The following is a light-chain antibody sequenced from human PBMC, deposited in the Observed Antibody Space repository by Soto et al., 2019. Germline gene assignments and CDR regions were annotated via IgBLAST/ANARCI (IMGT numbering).Light chain of an antibody. V-gene: IGKV1-5*03. CDR1: QGISSN. J-gene: IGKJ1*01. CDR2: KGS. Sequence: LTQYPASLSASPGERATIXCRASQGISSNYASYQQKTRKAPKLLIYKGSTFKSGVPSRFSGSGSWTEFNLTISSLQPEDFATYYYQQYNSIIWMFGQGTKVDIK. CDR3: QQYNSIIWM.